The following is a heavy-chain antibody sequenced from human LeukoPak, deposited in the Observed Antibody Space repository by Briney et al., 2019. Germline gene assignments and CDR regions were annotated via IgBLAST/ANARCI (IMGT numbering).Heavy chain of an antibody. D-gene: IGHD6-13*01. CDR1: GYTFTSYD. Sequence: ASVKVSCKASGYTFTSYDINWVRQATGQGLEWMGWMNPNSGNTGYAQKFQGRVTMTTDTSTSTAYMELRSLRSDDAAVYYCATGGRPGIAAAGIPFDPWGQGTLVTVSS. J-gene: IGHJ5*02. CDR3: ATGGRPGIAAAGIPFDP. V-gene: IGHV1-8*01. CDR2: MNPNSGNT.